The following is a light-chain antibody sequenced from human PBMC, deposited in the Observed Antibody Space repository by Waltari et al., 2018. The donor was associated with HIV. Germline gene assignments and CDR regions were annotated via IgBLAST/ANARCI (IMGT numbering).Light chain of an antibody. V-gene: IGKV1-33*01. CDR3: QQYDDLLRGT. J-gene: IGKJ1*01. CDR1: QDIDKH. CDR2: DVS. Sequence: DLQMTQSPSSLSAPVGDRVTITCQASQDIDKHLNWYQQKPGKAPELLIFDVSNLETGVPVRFNGGGSGTHFTLTITSLQPEDSATYYCQQYDDLLRGTFGQGTKVEIK.